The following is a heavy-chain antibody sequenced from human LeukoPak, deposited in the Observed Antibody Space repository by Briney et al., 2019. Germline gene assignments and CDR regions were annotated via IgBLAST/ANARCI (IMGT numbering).Heavy chain of an antibody. Sequence: ASVKASCKASGGTFSSYAISWVRQAPGQGLEWMGGIIPIFGTANYAQKFQGRVTITPDEYTSTAYMELSSLRSEDTAVYYCARDNSVGDEAWWFNPWGQGTLVTVSS. CDR2: IIPIFGTA. CDR3: ARDNSVGDEAWWFNP. J-gene: IGHJ5*02. CDR1: GGTFSSYA. D-gene: IGHD1-26*01. V-gene: IGHV1-69*13.